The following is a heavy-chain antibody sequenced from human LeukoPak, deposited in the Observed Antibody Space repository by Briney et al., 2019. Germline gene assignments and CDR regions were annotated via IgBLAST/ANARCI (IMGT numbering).Heavy chain of an antibody. V-gene: IGHV7-4-1*02. CDR2: INTNTGNP. Sequence: ASVKVSCKASGYTFTSYGISWVRQAPGQGLEWMGWINTNTGNPTYAQGFTGRFVFSLDTSVSTAYLQISSLKAEDTAVYYCARVVAGGWYDAFDIWGQGTMVTVSS. CDR1: GYTFTSYG. D-gene: IGHD6-19*01. CDR3: ARVVAGGWYDAFDI. J-gene: IGHJ3*02.